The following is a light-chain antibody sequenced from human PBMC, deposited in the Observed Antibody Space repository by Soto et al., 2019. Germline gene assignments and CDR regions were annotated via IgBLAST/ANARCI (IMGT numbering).Light chain of an antibody. CDR2: TVS. J-gene: IGKJ2*01. V-gene: IGKV2-30*01. CDR3: MQATHLPYT. Sequence: DVVMTQSSLSLSATLGQPASISCRSSRGLVFTDGNTYLTWFHLRPGQSPRRLIYTVSKRDSGAXDXSTGSGSGTDFTLNISRVEAGDVGIYYCMQATHLPYTFGQGTRLEIE. CDR1: RGLVFTDGNTY.